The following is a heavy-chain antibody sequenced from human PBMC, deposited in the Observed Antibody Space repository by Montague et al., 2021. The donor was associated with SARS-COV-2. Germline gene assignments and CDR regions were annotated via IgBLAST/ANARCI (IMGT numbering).Heavy chain of an antibody. CDR1: GGSISRYY. Sequence: SETLSLTCTVSGGSISRYYWNWIRQSPGKGLEWIGYIYYTGSTSYNPSLNSRVSISVDTSNNQFSLRLSSVTAADTAVYYCARDRPPVATTFYYYYYGMDVWGQGTTVTVSS. V-gene: IGHV4-59*01. CDR3: ARDRPPVATTFYYYYYGMDV. CDR2: IYYTGST. J-gene: IGHJ6*02. D-gene: IGHD5-12*01.